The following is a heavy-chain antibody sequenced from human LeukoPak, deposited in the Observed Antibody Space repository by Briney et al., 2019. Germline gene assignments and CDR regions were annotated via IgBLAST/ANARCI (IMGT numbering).Heavy chain of an antibody. V-gene: IGHV3-23*01. Sequence: GGSLRLSCAASGFTFSSYAMSWVRQAPGKGLEWVSAISGSGGSTYYADSVKGRFTISRDNSKNTLYLQMNSLRAEDTAVYYCAKDLYSDYVYYYGMDVWGQGTTVTVSS. CDR2: ISGSGGST. D-gene: IGHD4-11*01. CDR1: GFTFSSYA. J-gene: IGHJ6*02. CDR3: AKDLYSDYVYYYGMDV.